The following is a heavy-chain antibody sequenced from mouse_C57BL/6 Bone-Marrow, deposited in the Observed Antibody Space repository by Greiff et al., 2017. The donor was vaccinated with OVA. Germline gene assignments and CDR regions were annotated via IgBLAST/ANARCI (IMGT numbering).Heavy chain of an antibody. CDR2: IYPGSGNT. CDR3: ARSYYSNYSAWFAY. Sequence: QVQLKESGAELVRPGASVKLSCKASGYTFTDYYINWVKQRPGQGLEWIARIYPGSGNTYYNEKFKGKATLTAEKSSSTAYMQLSSLTSEDSAVYFCARSYYSNYSAWFAYWGQGTLVTVSA. CDR1: GYTFTDYY. V-gene: IGHV1-76*01. D-gene: IGHD2-5*01. J-gene: IGHJ3*01.